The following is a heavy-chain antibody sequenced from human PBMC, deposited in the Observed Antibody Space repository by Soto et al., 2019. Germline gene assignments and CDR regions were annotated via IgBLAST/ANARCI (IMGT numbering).Heavy chain of an antibody. CDR3: AKDYASGYDSPLDY. CDR2: ISYDGSNK. CDR1: GFTFSSYG. J-gene: IGHJ4*02. V-gene: IGHV3-30*18. Sequence: GGSLRFSCAASGFTFSSYGLHWVRQAPGKGLEWVAVISYDGSNKYYADSVKGRFTISRDDSKNTLYLQMNGLRAEDTAVYYCAKDYASGYDSPLDYWGQGTLVTVSS. D-gene: IGHD5-12*01.